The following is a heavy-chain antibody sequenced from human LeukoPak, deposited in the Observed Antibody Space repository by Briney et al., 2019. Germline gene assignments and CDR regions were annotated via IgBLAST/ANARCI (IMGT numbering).Heavy chain of an antibody. CDR2: INPSDGST. J-gene: IGHJ5*02. CDR3: ARVKWFETNYFDP. Sequence: GASVKVSCKTSGYIFSSYYMHWVRQAPGQGLEWMGIINPSDGSTSYAQKFQGRVTMTRDTSTSTVYMELNSLRSEDTAVYYCARVKWFETNYFDPWGQGTLVTVSS. V-gene: IGHV1-46*01. CDR1: GYIFSSYY. D-gene: IGHD3-10*01.